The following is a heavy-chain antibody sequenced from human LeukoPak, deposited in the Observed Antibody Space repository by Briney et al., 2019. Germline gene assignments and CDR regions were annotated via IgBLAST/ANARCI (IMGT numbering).Heavy chain of an antibody. CDR3: ASDFWSGYYTPMGVNY. CDR2: ISSSSTDI. D-gene: IGHD3-3*01. J-gene: IGHJ4*02. Sequence: GPCLRPARAASAPTFSTYSANSARHHRGGGLGWGSSISSSSTDIYYGDSVKGRFAISRDNAKNTLYLQMNSLRAEDTAVYYCASDFWSGYYTPMGVNYWGQGTLVTVSS. V-gene: IGHV3-21*01. CDR1: APTFSTYS.